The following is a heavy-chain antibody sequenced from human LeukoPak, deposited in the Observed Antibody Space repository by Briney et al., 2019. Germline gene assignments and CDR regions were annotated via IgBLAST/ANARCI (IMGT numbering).Heavy chain of an antibody. CDR3: AKVANVLLWFGESSGAFDI. J-gene: IGHJ3*02. CDR2: IWYDGSNK. Sequence: GGSLRLSCAASGFTFSSYGMHWVRQAPGKGLEWVAVIWYDGSNKYYADSVKGRFTISRDNSKNTLYLQMNSLRAEDTAVYYCAKVANVLLWFGESSGAFDIWGQGTMVTVSS. CDR1: GFTFSSYG. D-gene: IGHD3-10*01. V-gene: IGHV3-33*06.